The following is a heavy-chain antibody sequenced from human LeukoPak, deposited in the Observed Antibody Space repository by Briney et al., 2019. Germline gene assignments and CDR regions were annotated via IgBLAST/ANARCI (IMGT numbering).Heavy chain of an antibody. V-gene: IGHV3-30*03. J-gene: IGHJ4*02. CDR3: ASEWYSSSNWGIWAFDY. D-gene: IGHD6-6*01. CDR1: GFTFSSYG. Sequence: PGRSLRLSCAASGFTFSSYGMHWVRQAPGKGLEWVAVISYDGSNKYYADSVKGRFTISRDNAKNSLYLQMNSLRAEDTAVYYCASEWYSSSNWGIWAFDYWGQGTLVTVSS. CDR2: ISYDGSNK.